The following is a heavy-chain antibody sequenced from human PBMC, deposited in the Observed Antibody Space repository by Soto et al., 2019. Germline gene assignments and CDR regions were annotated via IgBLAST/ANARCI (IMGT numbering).Heavy chain of an antibody. CDR1: GFTFSSYA. CDR3: AKGDSGYEPRLIYGMDV. Sequence: GGSLRLSCAASGFTFSSYAMSWVRQAPGKGLEWVSAISGSGGSTYYADSVKGRFTISRDNSKNTLYLQMNSLRAEDTAVYYCAKGDSGYEPRLIYGMDVWGQGTTVTVSS. J-gene: IGHJ6*02. D-gene: IGHD5-12*01. V-gene: IGHV3-23*01. CDR2: ISGSGGST.